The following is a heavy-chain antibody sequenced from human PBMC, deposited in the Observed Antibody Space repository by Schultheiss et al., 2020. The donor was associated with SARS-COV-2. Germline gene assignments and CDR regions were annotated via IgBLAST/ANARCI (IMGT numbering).Heavy chain of an antibody. CDR2: IWYDGSNK. V-gene: IGHV3-33*01. CDR3: AREVSYDFWSGYYPYYYYGMDV. J-gene: IGHJ6*02. Sequence: GGSLRLSCAASGFTFSSYGMHWVRQAPGKGLEWVAVIWYDGSNKYYADSVKGRFTISRDNSKNTLYLQMNSLRAEDTAVYYCAREVSYDFWSGYYPYYYYGMDVWGQGTTVTVSS. CDR1: GFTFSSYG. D-gene: IGHD3-3*01.